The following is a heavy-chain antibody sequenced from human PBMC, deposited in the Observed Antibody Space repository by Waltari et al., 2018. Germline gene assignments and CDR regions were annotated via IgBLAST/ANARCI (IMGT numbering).Heavy chain of an antibody. D-gene: IGHD4-17*01. CDR3: AREKRNDYGESFDY. J-gene: IGHJ4*02. CDR2: IYDTGTT. V-gene: IGHV4-59*01. CDR1: GASSSYYH. Sequence: QVQLRESGPVLVNPSETLSLTCTAPGASSSYYHWHWILQPPGKGLEWIGYIYDTGTTNYNPSLKSRVTISLDTSKSQFSLSLNSLTAADTAVYYCAREKRNDYGESFDYWGQGIPVTVSS.